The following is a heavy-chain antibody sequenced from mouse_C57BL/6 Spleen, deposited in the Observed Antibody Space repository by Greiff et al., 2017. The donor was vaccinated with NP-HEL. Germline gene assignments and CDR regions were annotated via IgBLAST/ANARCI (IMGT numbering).Heavy chain of an antibody. J-gene: IGHJ4*01. Sequence: VQLQESGAELVRPGASVTLSCKASGYTFTDYEMHWVKQTPVHGLEWIGAIDPETGGTAYNQKFKGKAILTADKSSSTAYMELRSLTSEDSAVYYCTTYYYGSRAMDYWGQGTSVTVSS. D-gene: IGHD1-1*01. CDR1: GYTFTDYE. V-gene: IGHV1-15*01. CDR3: TTYYYGSRAMDY. CDR2: IDPETGGT.